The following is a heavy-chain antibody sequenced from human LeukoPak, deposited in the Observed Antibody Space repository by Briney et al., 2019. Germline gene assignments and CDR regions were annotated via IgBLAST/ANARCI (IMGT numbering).Heavy chain of an antibody. CDR3: ARESGSGWYYFDY. Sequence: PSETLSLTCAVSDGSISSSNWWSWVRQPPGKGLEWIGEIYHSGSTNYNPSLKSRVTISVDKSKNQFSLKLSSVTAADTAVYYCARESGSGWYYFDYWGQGTLVTVSS. D-gene: IGHD6-19*01. CDR1: DGSISSSNW. J-gene: IGHJ4*02. CDR2: IYHSGST. V-gene: IGHV4-4*02.